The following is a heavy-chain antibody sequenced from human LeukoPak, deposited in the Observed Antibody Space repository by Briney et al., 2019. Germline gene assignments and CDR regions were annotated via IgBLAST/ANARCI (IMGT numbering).Heavy chain of an antibody. J-gene: IGHJ5*02. V-gene: IGHV1-69*04. Sequence: GASVKVSCKASGGTFSSYAISWVRQAPGQGLEWMGRIIPILGIANYAQKFQGRVTVTADKSTSTAYMELSSLRSEDTAVYYCAVSIAVAGTNWFDPWGQGTLVTVSS. CDR1: GGTFSSYA. CDR2: IIPILGIA. D-gene: IGHD6-19*01. CDR3: AVSIAVAGTNWFDP.